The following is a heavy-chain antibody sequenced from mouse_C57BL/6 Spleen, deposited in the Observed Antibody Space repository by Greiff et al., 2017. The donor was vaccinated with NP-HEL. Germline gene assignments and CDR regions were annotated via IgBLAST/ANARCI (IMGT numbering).Heavy chain of an antibody. J-gene: IGHJ1*03. CDR3: ARENFDSYGSSYYWYFDV. Sequence: QVQLQQSGAELVKPGASVKISCKASGYAFSSYWMNWVKQRPGKGLEWIGQIYPGDGDTNYNGKFKGKATLTADKSSSTAYMQLSSLTSEDSAVYFCARENFDSYGSSYYWYFDVWGTGTTVTVSS. CDR1: GYAFSSYW. CDR2: IYPGDGDT. V-gene: IGHV1-80*01. D-gene: IGHD1-1*01.